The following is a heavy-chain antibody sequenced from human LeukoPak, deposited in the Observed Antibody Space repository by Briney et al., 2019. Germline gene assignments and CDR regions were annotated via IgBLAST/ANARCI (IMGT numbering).Heavy chain of an antibody. Sequence: GGSLRLSCAASGFTSSSYSMNWVRQAPGKGLEWVSSISSSSSYIYYADSVKGRFTISRDNAKNSLYLQMNSLRAEDTAVYYCARDFQYSSSSRTDYWGQGTLVTVSS. CDR3: ARDFQYSSSSRTDY. CDR2: ISSSSSYI. V-gene: IGHV3-21*01. J-gene: IGHJ4*02. D-gene: IGHD6-6*01. CDR1: GFTSSSYS.